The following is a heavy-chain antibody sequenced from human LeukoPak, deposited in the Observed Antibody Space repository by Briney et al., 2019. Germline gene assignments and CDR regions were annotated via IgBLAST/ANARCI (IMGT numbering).Heavy chain of an antibody. J-gene: IGHJ5*02. Sequence: SETLSLTCTVSGGSISSYHWSWIRQPPGKGLEWIGYIYYSGSTNYNPSLKSRVTISVDTSKNQLSLKLSSVTAADTAVYYCARHPYSSSWYAPWGQGTLVTVSS. D-gene: IGHD6-13*01. CDR3: ARHPYSSSWYAP. CDR2: IYYSGST. CDR1: GGSISSYH. V-gene: IGHV4-59*01.